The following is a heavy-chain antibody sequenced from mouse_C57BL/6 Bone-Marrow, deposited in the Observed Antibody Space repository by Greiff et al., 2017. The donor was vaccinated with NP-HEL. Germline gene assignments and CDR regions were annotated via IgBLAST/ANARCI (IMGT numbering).Heavy chain of an antibody. Sequence: EVQLQESGPELVKPGASVKIPCKASGYTFTDYNMDWVKQSHGKSLEWIGDINPNNGGTIYNQKFKGKATLTVDKSSSTAYMELRSLTSEDTAVYYCAREDGRLLRYLAWFAYWGQGTLVTVSA. D-gene: IGHD1-1*01. V-gene: IGHV1-18*01. CDR2: INPNNGGT. J-gene: IGHJ3*01. CDR1: GYTFTDYN. CDR3: AREDGRLLRYLAWFAY.